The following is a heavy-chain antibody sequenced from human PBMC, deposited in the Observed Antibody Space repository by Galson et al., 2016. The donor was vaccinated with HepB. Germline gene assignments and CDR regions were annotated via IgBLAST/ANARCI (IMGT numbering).Heavy chain of an antibody. CDR1: GYSFKRYG. D-gene: IGHD1-1*01. CDR3: ARVHWNPGDYFDY. J-gene: IGHJ4*02. Sequence: SVKVSCKASGYSFKRYGITWVRQAPGKGLEWMGWISGYNGQTDYTQKFQDRVAMTTDTSTGTAYMELRGLTSDDTAMYYCARVHWNPGDYFDYWDQGTLVTVSS. CDR2: ISGYNGQT. V-gene: IGHV1-18*04.